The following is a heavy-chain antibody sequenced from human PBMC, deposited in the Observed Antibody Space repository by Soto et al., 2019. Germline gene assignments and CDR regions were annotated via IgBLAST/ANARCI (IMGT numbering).Heavy chain of an antibody. J-gene: IGHJ4*02. CDR2: ISYDGSNT. Sequence: TGGSLRLSCAASGFTFSNYAMHWVRQAPGKGLERVAVISYDGSNTYYADSVKGRFTISRDNSKNTLYLQMNSLRAEDTSVYYCAKEGGLSGSYYISSSYYFDYWGQGTLVTVSS. D-gene: IGHD1-26*01. V-gene: IGHV3-30*04. CDR3: AKEGGLSGSYYISSSYYFDY. CDR1: GFTFSNYA.